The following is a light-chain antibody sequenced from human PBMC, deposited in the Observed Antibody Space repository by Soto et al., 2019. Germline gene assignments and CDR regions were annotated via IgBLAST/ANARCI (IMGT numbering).Light chain of an antibody. J-gene: IGLJ1*01. CDR2: SYD. CDR1: SSNLGDNA. Sequence: QSVLTQPPSASGTPLQSVTISCSTSSSNLGDNAVNWYQHVPGTAPKLLIYSYDQRPSGVPDRFSGSKSGTSASLAISGLQSEDEADYYCAAWDASLDGYVFGTGTKVTVL. CDR3: AAWDASLDGYV. V-gene: IGLV1-44*01.